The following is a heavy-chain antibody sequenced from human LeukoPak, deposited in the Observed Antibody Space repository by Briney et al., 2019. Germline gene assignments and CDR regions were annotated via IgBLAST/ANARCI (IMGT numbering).Heavy chain of an antibody. CDR2: IIPIFGTA. CDR3: ARAFAGGKGRFDP. CDR1: GGTFSSYA. D-gene: IGHD1-26*01. J-gene: IGHJ5*02. V-gene: IGHV1-69*01. Sequence: ASVKVSCKASGGTFSSYAISWVRQAPGQGLEWMGGIIPIFGTANYAQKFQGRVTITADESTSTAYMELSRLRSDDTAVYYCARAFAGGKGRFDPWGQGTLVTVSS.